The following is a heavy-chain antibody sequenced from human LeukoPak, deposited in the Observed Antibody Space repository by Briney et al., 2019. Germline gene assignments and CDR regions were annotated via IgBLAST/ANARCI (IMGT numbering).Heavy chain of an antibody. Sequence: SETLSLTCTVSGGSISSYYWSWIRQPPGKGLEWIGYIYYSGSTNYNPSLKSRVTISVDTSKNQFSLKLSSVTAADTAVYYCARHRGGSSFLASNWFDPWGQGTLVTVSS. J-gene: IGHJ5*02. CDR1: GGSISSYY. CDR2: IYYSGST. CDR3: ARHRGGSSFLASNWFDP. V-gene: IGHV4-59*08. D-gene: IGHD6-13*01.